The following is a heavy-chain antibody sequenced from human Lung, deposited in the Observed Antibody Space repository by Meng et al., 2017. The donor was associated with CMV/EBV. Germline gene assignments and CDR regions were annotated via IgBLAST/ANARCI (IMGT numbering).Heavy chain of an antibody. CDR2: IRHDGTNK. D-gene: IGHD3-16*01. Sequence: GESLKISCAASGFTFDNYGMHWVRQTPGKGLEWVAFIRHDGTNKYYGDSVKGRFTISRDNSKSTVYLQMNSLRPEETAIYYCAKDLLLFGGANAYFDYWGQGTLVTVSS. CDR1: GFTFDNYG. CDR3: AKDLLLFGGANAYFDY. J-gene: IGHJ4*02. V-gene: IGHV3-30*02.